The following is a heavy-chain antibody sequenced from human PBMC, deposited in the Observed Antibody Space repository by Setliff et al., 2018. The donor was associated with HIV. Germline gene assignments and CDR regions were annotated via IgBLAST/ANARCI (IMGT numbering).Heavy chain of an antibody. Sequence: GGSLRLSCAASGFSFSSYAMHWVRQAPGKGLEWVAAISNDGSNQDYADSVKGRFTISRDNSKNTLFLQLNSLRAEDTALYYCARDKQWLLQGDYFDYWGQGTLVTVSS. V-gene: IGHV3-30*04. CDR3: ARDKQWLLQGDYFDY. D-gene: IGHD6-19*01. CDR1: GFSFSSYA. J-gene: IGHJ4*02. CDR2: ISNDGSNQ.